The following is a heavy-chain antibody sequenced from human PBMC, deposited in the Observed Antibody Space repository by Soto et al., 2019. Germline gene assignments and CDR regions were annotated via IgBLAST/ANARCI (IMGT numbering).Heavy chain of an antibody. CDR2: IFSNDEK. CDR1: GFSLSNARMG. D-gene: IGHD3-22*01. V-gene: IGHV2-26*01. J-gene: IGHJ4*02. Sequence: QVTLKESGPVLVKPTETLTLTCTVSGFSLSNARMGVSWIRQPPGKALEWLAHIFSNDEKSYSTSLKSRLTISKXXSXSXAVLTMTNMDPVDTATYYCARMLYYYDSSGYYGIDYWGQGTLVTVSS. CDR3: ARMLYYYDSSGYYGIDY.